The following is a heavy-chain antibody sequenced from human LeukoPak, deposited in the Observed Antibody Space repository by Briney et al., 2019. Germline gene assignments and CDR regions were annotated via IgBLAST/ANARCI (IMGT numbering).Heavy chain of an antibody. CDR2: ISYSGTT. CDR3: ARRTVTSREGFEY. V-gene: IGHV4-39*01. D-gene: IGHD4-17*01. J-gene: IGHJ4*02. Sequence: PSETLSLTCTVSGGSIRSSGYSWGWLRQPPGEGLEWIGSISYSGTTFYNPSLKSRLSISADTSKNQFSLRLSSVTGPDTAVYYCARRTVTSREGFEYWGQGILVTVSS. CDR1: GGSIRSSGYS.